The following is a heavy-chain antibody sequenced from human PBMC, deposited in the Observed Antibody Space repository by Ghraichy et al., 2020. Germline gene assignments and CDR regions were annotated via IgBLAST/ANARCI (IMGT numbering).Heavy chain of an antibody. Sequence: SETLSLTCTVSGGSISSYYWSWIRQPLGKGLEWIGYIYYSGSTNYNPSLKSRVTISVDTSKNQFSLKLSSVTAADTAVYYCARGEVEMAATRPRYYYYGMDVWGQGTTVTVSS. CDR2: IYYSGST. D-gene: IGHD5-24*01. CDR3: ARGEVEMAATRPRYYYYGMDV. V-gene: IGHV4-59*01. J-gene: IGHJ6*02. CDR1: GGSISSYY.